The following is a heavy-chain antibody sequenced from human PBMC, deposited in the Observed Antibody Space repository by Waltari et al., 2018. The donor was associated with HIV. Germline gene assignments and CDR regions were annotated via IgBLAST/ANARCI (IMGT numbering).Heavy chain of an antibody. CDR3: AKVNTLTTQRRSYFES. CDR2: ISASGGMT. V-gene: IGHV3-23*01. Sequence: EGQMLESGGGLLKTGGYLRLSCPVTGSALGGHDSSGVRQAPGKGLEWVSAISASGGMTYYTDSVKGRFTISRDNSKNTLYLQLNSLRAEDTAIYYCAKVNTLTTQRRSYFESWGQGTQVTVSS. D-gene: IGHD4-17*01. CDR1: GSALGGHD. J-gene: IGHJ4*02.